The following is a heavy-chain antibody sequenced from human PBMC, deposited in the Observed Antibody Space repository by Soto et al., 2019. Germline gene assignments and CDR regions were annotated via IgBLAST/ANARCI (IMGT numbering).Heavy chain of an antibody. J-gene: IGHJ4*02. CDR3: AKDRGGNDY. CDR2: ISYDGSNK. CDR1: GFTFSSYG. V-gene: IGHV3-30*18. Sequence: QVQLVESGGGVVQPGRSLRLSCAASGFTFSSYGMHWVRQAPGKGLEWVAVISYDGSNKYYADSVKGRFTISRDNSKNTLYLQMNSLRAEDTAVYYCAKDRGGNDYWGQGTLVTFSS. D-gene: IGHD3-16*01.